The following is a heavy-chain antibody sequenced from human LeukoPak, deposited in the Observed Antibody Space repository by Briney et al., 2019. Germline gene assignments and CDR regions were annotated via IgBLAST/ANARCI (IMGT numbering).Heavy chain of an antibody. CDR3: ARRTSFSMNWYPYFDS. CDR1: GGSSNTYY. CDR2: IYRSGTT. Sequence: PSETLSLTCNVSGGSSNTYYWSWIRLPPGKGLEWIGYIYRSGTTSYNPSLKSRVTISVDTSNHLSLKLSSVTAADTAVYYCARRTSFSMNWYPYFDSWGLGTLVTVSS. J-gene: IGHJ4*02. D-gene: IGHD3-3*02. V-gene: IGHV4-4*09.